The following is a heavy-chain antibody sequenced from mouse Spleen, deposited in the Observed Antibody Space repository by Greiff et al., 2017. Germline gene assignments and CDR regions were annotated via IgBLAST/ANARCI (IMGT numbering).Heavy chain of an antibody. Sequence: VQLQQSGPELVKPGASVKISCTTSGYTFTEYTMYWVQQSPGKSLEWIGGINPNNGGTSSNQKFKGQATLTVDKSSSNAYMAILKLTSEDSAVYYCARWGHSLLRLPFDYWGQGTTLTVSS. CDR3: ARWGHSLLRLPFDY. D-gene: IGHD1-2*01. J-gene: IGHJ2*01. CDR2: INPNNGGT. V-gene: IGHV1-18*01. CDR1: GYTFTEYT.